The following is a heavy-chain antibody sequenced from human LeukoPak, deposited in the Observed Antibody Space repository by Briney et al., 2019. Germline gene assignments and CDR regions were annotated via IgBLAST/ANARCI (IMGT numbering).Heavy chain of an antibody. D-gene: IGHD3-22*01. Sequence: SETLSLTCTVSGGSVSTYYWHWIRQPPGKGPEWIGYMSYSGSTNYNPSLKSRVTISIDTSRDQFSLKLSSVTAADTAVYYCARGGGTMIVVPSHWGQGTLVTVSS. V-gene: IGHV4-59*02. CDR3: ARGGGTMIVVPSH. CDR1: GGSVSTYY. J-gene: IGHJ4*02. CDR2: MSYSGST.